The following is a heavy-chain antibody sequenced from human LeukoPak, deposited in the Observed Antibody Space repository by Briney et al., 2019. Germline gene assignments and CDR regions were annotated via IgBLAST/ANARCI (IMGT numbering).Heavy chain of an antibody. CDR3: ARVGDLGYNIVHDAFDI. J-gene: IGHJ3*02. V-gene: IGHV4-59*12. Sequence: SETLSLTCTVSGGSISTYYWSWIRQPPGKGLEWIGSIYYSGSTYYNPSLKSRVTISVDTSKNQFSLKLSSVTAADTAVYYCARVGDLGYNIVHDAFDIWGQGIMVTVSS. CDR2: IYYSGST. D-gene: IGHD5-24*01. CDR1: GGSISTYY.